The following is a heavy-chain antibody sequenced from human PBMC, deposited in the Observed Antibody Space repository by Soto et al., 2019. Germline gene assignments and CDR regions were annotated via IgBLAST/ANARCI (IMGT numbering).Heavy chain of an antibody. CDR3: ARGHYSSGWPIDH. V-gene: IGHV4-59*01. J-gene: IGHJ4*02. CDR1: GDSFSDYY. CDR2: VFHSATT. Sequence: QVQLQESGPGLVKPSETLTLTCTVSGDSFSDYYWNWIRQVPGKGLEWIGFVFHSATTSYNPSLKTRVAISDDTSKKQFSLRLTSVSAADTDIYYGARGHYSSGWPIDHWGQGILVTVSS. D-gene: IGHD6-19*01.